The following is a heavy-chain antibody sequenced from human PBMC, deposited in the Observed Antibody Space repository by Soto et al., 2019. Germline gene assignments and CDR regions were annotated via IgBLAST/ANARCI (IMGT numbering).Heavy chain of an antibody. CDR2: MTGDGRTT. J-gene: IGHJ5*02. CDR1: GFTFGDYW. Sequence: PGGSLRLSCAASGFTFGDYWMHWVRQPPGKGPEWVSRMTGDGRTTQYADSVKGRFTASRDNAKSTLYLQMNRLRAEDTAVYYCARSGGDGYNPWGQGTLVTVSS. D-gene: IGHD2-21*01. CDR3: ARSGGDGYNP. V-gene: IGHV3-74*03.